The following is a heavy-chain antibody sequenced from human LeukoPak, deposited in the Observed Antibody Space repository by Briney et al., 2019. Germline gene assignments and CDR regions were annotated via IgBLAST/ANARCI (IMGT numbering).Heavy chain of an antibody. CDR1: GGSISSYY. CDR2: TYYSGSS. D-gene: IGHD6-13*01. V-gene: IGHV4-59*01. CDR3: ARGGLRSSWYAEYFQH. J-gene: IGHJ1*01. Sequence: SETLSLTCTVSGGSISSYYWSWIRQPPGKGLEWIGYTYYSGSSNYNPSLQSRVTMSVDTSKNQFSLKLSSVTAADTAVYYCARGGLRSSWYAEYFQHWGQGTLVTVSS.